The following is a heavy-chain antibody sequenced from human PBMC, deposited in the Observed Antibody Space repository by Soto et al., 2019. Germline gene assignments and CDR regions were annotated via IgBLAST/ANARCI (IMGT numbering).Heavy chain of an antibody. J-gene: IGHJ6*02. Sequence: WETLSLTCTVSGGSINYSYWNWIRQPPGKGLEWIGYISYTGGANYNASLKSRLTISVDTSKNQFSLKLSSVTAADTALYYCERVNYGDYYYGMDVWAQGTTVTVSS. V-gene: IGHV4-59*01. D-gene: IGHD4-17*01. CDR2: ISYTGGA. CDR1: GGSINYSY. CDR3: ERVNYGDYYYGMDV.